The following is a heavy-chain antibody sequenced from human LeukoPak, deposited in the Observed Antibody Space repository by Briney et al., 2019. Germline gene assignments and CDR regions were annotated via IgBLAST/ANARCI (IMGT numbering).Heavy chain of an antibody. CDR2: INHSGST. Sequence: SETLSLTCAVYGGSFSGYYWSWIRQPPGKGLEWIGEINHSGSTNYNPSLKSRVTISVDTSKNQFSLKLSSVTAADTAVYYCAREYYDFWSGYPYYYYYYYMDVWGKGTTVTVSS. D-gene: IGHD3-3*01. J-gene: IGHJ6*03. CDR3: AREYYDFWSGYPYYYYYYYMDV. CDR1: GGSFSGYY. V-gene: IGHV4-34*01.